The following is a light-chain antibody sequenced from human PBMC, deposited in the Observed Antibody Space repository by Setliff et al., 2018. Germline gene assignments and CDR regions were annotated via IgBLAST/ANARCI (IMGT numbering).Light chain of an antibody. CDR3: LQDFHYSFA. CDR1: QDIGND. CDR2: AAS. Sequence: AIQMTQSPSSLSASVGDRVTITCRAGQDIGNDLAWYQQKPGQAPKLLIYAASSLQSGVPSRFSGSGSGTDFTLTISSLQPEDFATYYCLQDFHYSFAVGGGTKVDIK. J-gene: IGKJ4*01. V-gene: IGKV1-6*01.